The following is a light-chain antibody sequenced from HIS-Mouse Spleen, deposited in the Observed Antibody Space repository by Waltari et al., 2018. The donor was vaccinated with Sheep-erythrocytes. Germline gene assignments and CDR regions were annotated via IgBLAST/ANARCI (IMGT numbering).Light chain of an antibody. J-gene: IGLJ1*01. CDR3: CSHADGYIHV. CDR1: SSDVGGYNY. V-gene: IGLV2-11*01. Sequence: QSALTQPRSVSGSPGQSVTISCTGTSSDVGGYNYVSWYQQHPGKAPKLMIYAVSRQPSGVPDHGSGSKSVNTASLTISGVQADEEADYYCCSHADGYIHVFATGTKVTVL. CDR2: AVS.